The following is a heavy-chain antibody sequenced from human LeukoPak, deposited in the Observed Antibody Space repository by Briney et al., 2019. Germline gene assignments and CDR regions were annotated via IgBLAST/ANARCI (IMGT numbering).Heavy chain of an antibody. D-gene: IGHD3-16*01. V-gene: IGHV4-34*01. CDR1: GGSFSGYY. CDR3: ARLGGGAYYYYYMDV. Sequence: SETLSLTCAVYGGSFSGYYWSWIRQPPGKGLEWIGEINHSGSTNYNPSLKSRVTISVDKSKNQFSLKLSSVTAADTAVYYCARLGGGAYYYYYMDVWGKGTTVTVSS. CDR2: INHSGST. J-gene: IGHJ6*03.